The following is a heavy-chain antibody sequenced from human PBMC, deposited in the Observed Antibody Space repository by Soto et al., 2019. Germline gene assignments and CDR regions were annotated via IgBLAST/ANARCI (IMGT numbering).Heavy chain of an antibody. CDR3: AKGTVGYSDGRVFRDAFDI. CDR2: ISGSGGRT. CDR1: GFTFSSYA. D-gene: IGHD5-18*01. J-gene: IGHJ3*02. V-gene: IGHV3-23*01. Sequence: EVQLLESGGGLVQPGGSLRLSCAASGFTFSSYAMSWVRQAPGKGLEWVSAISGSGGRTSYADSVKGRFTISRDNSKNTRHLQMHSLRAEDTAVYYCAKGTVGYSDGRVFRDAFDICGQGTMGTVSS.